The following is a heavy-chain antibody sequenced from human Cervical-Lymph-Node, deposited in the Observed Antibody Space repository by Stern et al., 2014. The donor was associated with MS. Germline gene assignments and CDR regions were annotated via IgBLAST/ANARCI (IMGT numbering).Heavy chain of an antibody. Sequence: VQLVESGAEVKKPGSSVNVSCKASGGTFISSYAITWMRQAPGQGLEWMGRIIPILGLPNYAQKFQGRLTITADTSTSTVYMYLTSLRSEDTAVYYCARGIVSNRAAATQHNLFDPWGRGTLVTVSS. CDR1: GGTFISSYA. J-gene: IGHJ5*02. CDR2: IIPILGLP. V-gene: IGHV1-69*09. D-gene: IGHD2-15*01. CDR3: ARGIVSNRAAATQHNLFDP.